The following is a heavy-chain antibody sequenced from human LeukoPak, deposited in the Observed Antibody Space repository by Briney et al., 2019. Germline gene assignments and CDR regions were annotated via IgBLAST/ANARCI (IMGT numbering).Heavy chain of an antibody. CDR3: ARDLTDFWSGYYLLGAFDI. D-gene: IGHD3-3*01. CDR2: IYYSGST. Sequence: SETLSLTCTVSGGSLSSGDYYWSWIRQPPGKGLEWIGYIYYSGSTYYNPSLKSRVTISVDTSKNQFSLKLSSVTAADTAVYYCARDLTDFWSGYYLLGAFDIWGQGTMVTVSS. CDR1: GGSLSSGDYY. V-gene: IGHV4-30-4*08. J-gene: IGHJ3*02.